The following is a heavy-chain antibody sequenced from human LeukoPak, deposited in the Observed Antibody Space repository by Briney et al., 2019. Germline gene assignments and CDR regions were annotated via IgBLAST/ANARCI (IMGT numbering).Heavy chain of an antibody. CDR1: GYTFTGYY. Sequence: ASVKVSCKASGYTFTGYYMHWVRQAPGQGHEWMRWINPNSGGTNYAQKFQGRVTMTRDTSISTAYMELSRLRSDDTAVYYCARSPTDIVVVPAATSMTNWFDPWGQGTLVTVSS. CDR3: ARSPTDIVVVPAATSMTNWFDP. V-gene: IGHV1-2*02. D-gene: IGHD2-2*01. J-gene: IGHJ5*02. CDR2: INPNSGGT.